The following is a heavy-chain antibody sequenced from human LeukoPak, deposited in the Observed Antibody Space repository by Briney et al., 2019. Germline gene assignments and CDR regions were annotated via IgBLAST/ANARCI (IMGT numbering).Heavy chain of an antibody. V-gene: IGHV3-7*01. CDR2: IKQDGSEK. CDR3: TREEAASINYYYYMDV. CDR1: GFTFSSYW. Sequence: GGSLRLSCAASGFTFSSYWMSWVRQAPGKGLEWVANIKQDGSEKYYVDSVKGRFTISRDNAKNSLYLQMNSLRAEDTAVYYCTREEAASINYYYYMDVWGKGTTVTISS. J-gene: IGHJ6*03. D-gene: IGHD2-15*01.